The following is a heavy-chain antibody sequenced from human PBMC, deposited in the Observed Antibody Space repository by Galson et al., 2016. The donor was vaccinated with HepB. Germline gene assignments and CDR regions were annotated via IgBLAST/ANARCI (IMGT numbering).Heavy chain of an antibody. J-gene: IGHJ6*02. D-gene: IGHD2-21*02. CDR2: ISSGSRYI. Sequence: SLRLSCAASGLTFFSYGMTWARRAPGKGLEWVSSISSGSRYIYYADSVKGRFTISRDNAKDSVHLQMNRLTVEDTAIYYCTRNMVTHERYFYFYGMDVWGQGTTVTVSS. CDR1: GLTFFSYG. CDR3: TRNMVTHERYFYFYGMDV. V-gene: IGHV3-21*01.